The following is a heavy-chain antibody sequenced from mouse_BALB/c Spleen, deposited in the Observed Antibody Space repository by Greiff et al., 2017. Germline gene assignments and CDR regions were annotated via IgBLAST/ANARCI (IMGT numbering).Heavy chain of an antibody. Sequence: VQLQQSGAELVKPGASVKLSCTASGFNIKDTYMHWVKQRPEQGLEWIGRIDPANGNTKYDPKFQGKATITADTSSNTAYLQLSSLTSEDTAVYYCARDRGYDVWYFDVWGAGTTVTVSS. J-gene: IGHJ1*01. D-gene: IGHD2-2*01. CDR1: GFNIKDTY. CDR3: ARDRGYDVWYFDV. V-gene: IGHV14-3*02. CDR2: IDPANGNT.